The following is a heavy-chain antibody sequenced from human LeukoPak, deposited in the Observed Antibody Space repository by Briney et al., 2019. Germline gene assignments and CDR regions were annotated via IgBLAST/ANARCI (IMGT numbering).Heavy chain of an antibody. CDR3: AKAGYSYGYDDWFDP. D-gene: IGHD5-18*01. J-gene: IGHJ5*02. Sequence: GGSLRLSCAASGFTFSSYGMHWVRQAPGKGLEWVAVISYDGSNKYYADSVKGRFTISRDNSKNTLYLQMNSLRAEDTAVYYCAKAGYSYGYDDWFDPWGQGTLVTVSS. CDR1: GFTFSSYG. V-gene: IGHV3-30*18. CDR2: ISYDGSNK.